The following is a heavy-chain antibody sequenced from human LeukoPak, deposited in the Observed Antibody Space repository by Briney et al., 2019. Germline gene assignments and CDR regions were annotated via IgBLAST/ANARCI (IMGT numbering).Heavy chain of an antibody. Sequence: GGSLRLSCAASGFTFSSYWMSWVRQAPGKGLEWVANIKQDGSEKYYVDSVKGRFTISRDNAKNSLYLQMNSLRAEDTAVYYCARDPGYYDSSGSYYYYMGVWGKGTTVTVSS. CDR3: ARDPGYYDSSGSYYYYMGV. CDR2: IKQDGSEK. D-gene: IGHD3-22*01. J-gene: IGHJ6*03. CDR1: GFTFSSYW. V-gene: IGHV3-7*01.